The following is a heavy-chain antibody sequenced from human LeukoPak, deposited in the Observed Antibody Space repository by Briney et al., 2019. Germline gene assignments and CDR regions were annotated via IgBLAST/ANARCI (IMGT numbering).Heavy chain of an antibody. J-gene: IGHJ4*02. Sequence: SETLSLTCTVSGASISSSNYYWGWIRQPPGKGLEWIGSIYYSGSTSYNPSLQSRVTISVDTAKNQFSLKLSTVTAADTAVYYCARGNYGSGSYYQNRCFDYWGQGTLVTVSS. V-gene: IGHV4-39*07. CDR3: ARGNYGSGSYYQNRCFDY. CDR1: GASISSSNYY. CDR2: IYYSGST. D-gene: IGHD3-10*01.